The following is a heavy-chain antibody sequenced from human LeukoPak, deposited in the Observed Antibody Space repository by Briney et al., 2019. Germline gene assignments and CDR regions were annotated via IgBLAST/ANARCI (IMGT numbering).Heavy chain of an antibody. Sequence: GSLRLSCAASGFTFSGYEMNWVRQAPGKGLEWVSYISSSGSTIYYADSVKGRFTVSRDNAKNSLYLQMNSLRAEDTAVYYCARDPGYCSTTSCYKFFDYWGQGTLVTVSS. CDR1: GFTFSGYE. CDR3: ARDPGYCSTTSCYKFFDY. V-gene: IGHV3-48*03. CDR2: ISSSGSTI. J-gene: IGHJ4*02. D-gene: IGHD2-2*02.